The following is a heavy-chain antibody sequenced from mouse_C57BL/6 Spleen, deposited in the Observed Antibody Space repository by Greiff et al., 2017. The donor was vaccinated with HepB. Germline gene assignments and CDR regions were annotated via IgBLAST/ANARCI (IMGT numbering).Heavy chain of an antibody. J-gene: IGHJ4*01. D-gene: IGHD1-1*01. Sequence: QVQLQQPGAELMRPGSSVKLSCKASGYTFTSYWMDWVKQRPGQGLEWIGNIYPSDSETHYNQKFKDKATLTVDKSSSTAYMQLSSLTSEDSAVYYCARFTTVVATNAMDYWGQGTSVTVSS. CDR2: IYPSDSET. CDR3: ARFTTVVATNAMDY. CDR1: GYTFTSYW. V-gene: IGHV1-61*01.